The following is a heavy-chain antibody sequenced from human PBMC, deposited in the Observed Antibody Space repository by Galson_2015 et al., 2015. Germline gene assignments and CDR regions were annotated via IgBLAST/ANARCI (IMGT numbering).Heavy chain of an antibody. V-gene: IGHV3-48*02. J-gene: IGHJ5*01. CDR3: ARGLGSTNKRDHRFDS. CDR2: ISSSSSTI. D-gene: IGHD3-10*01. CDR1: GFTFSTYS. Sequence: SLRLSCAASGFTFSTYSMNWVRQAPGKGLEWVSYISSSSSTIYYADSVKGRFTIYRDNAQNSLYLQMNNLRDEDTAVYYCARGLGSTNKRDHRFDSWGQGTLVTVSS.